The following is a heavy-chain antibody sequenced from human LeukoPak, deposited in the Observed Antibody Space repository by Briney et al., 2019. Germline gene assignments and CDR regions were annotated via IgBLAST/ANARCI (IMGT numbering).Heavy chain of an antibody. V-gene: IGHV3-64D*09. Sequence: GGSLRLSCSVSGFTFSSYTMHWVRQAPGKGLQDVSAISSNGGSTYYADSVKGRFTISRDNSKNTLYLQMSSLRAEDTAVYYCVKSADWGQGTLVTVSS. CDR2: ISSNGGST. CDR1: GFTFSSYT. D-gene: IGHD2-15*01. CDR3: VKSAD. J-gene: IGHJ4*02.